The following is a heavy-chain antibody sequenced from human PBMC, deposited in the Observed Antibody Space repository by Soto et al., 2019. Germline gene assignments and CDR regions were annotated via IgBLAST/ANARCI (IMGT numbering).Heavy chain of an antibody. D-gene: IGHD3-3*01. J-gene: IGHJ6*02. CDR2: IYYSGST. V-gene: IGHV4-30-4*02. CDR1: GGAISSGGSY. Sequence: PXDTLTPAGTVSGGAISSGGSYWSWIRQPQGKGLEWIGYIYYSGSTYYNPSLKSRVTISVDTSKNQFSLKLSSVTAAATAVYYCARETYYDFWSGYFGYGMDDWGQGTTVTVSS. CDR3: ARETYYDFWSGYFGYGMDD.